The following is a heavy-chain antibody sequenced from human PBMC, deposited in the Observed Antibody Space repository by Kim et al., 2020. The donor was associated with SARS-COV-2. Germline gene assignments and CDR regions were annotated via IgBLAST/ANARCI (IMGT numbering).Heavy chain of an antibody. Sequence: SETLSLTCAVYGGSFSGYYWSWIRQPPGKGLEWIGEINHSGSTNYNPSLKSRVTISVDTSKNQFSLKLSSVTAADTAVYYCARAPEGYSSSFFDYWGQGT. V-gene: IGHV4-34*01. CDR1: GGSFSGYY. CDR3: ARAPEGYSSSFFDY. CDR2: INHSGST. J-gene: IGHJ4*02. D-gene: IGHD6-6*01.